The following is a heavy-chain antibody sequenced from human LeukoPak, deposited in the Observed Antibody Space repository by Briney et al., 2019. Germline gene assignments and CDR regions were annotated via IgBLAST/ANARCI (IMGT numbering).Heavy chain of an antibody. J-gene: IGHJ5*02. V-gene: IGHV1-2*02. CDR2: ISTDSGDA. CDR1: GYHFTGYH. CDR3: AGLGSTVKGRIDP. D-gene: IGHD5/OR15-5a*01. Sequence: ASVKVSCKASGYHFTGYHVHWVRQAPGQGLEWMGRISTDSGDADIAQKFQGRVTMTRDTSISTANMELSRLTSDDSAVYYCAGLGSTVKGRIDPWGQGTPVTVSS.